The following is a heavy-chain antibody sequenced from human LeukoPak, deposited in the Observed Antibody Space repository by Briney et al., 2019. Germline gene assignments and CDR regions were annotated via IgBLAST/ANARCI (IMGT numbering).Heavy chain of an antibody. V-gene: IGHV3-11*01. Sequence: GGSLRLSCAASGSTFSDYYMSWIRQAPGKGLEWVSYISSSGSTIYYADSVKGRFTISRDNAKNSLYLQMNSLRAEDTALYYRAKDADKAGYCTNGVCSGSSWYFDYWGQGTLVTVSS. CDR2: ISSSGSTI. CDR1: GSTFSDYY. D-gene: IGHD2-8*01. CDR3: AKDADKAGYCTNGVCSGSSWYFDY. J-gene: IGHJ4*02.